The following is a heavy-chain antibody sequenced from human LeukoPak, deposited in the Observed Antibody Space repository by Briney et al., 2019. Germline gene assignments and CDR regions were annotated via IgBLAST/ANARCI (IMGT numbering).Heavy chain of an antibody. CDR2: ISGSGGST. Sequence: TGGSLRLSCAASGFTFSSYAMSWVRQAPGKGLEWVPAISGSGGSTYYADSVKGRFTISRDNSKNTLYLQMNSLRAEDTAVYYCAKHPLTYYYDSSGYYLYYFDYWGQGTLVTVSS. CDR1: GFTFSSYA. D-gene: IGHD3-22*01. CDR3: AKHPLTYYYDSSGYYLYYFDY. J-gene: IGHJ4*02. V-gene: IGHV3-23*01.